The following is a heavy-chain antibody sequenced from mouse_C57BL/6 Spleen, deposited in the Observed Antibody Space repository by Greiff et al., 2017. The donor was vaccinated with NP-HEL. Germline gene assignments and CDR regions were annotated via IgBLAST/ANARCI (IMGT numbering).Heavy chain of an antibody. CDR2: SRNKANDYTT. Sequence: EVKLMESGGGLVQSGRSLRLSCATSGFTFSDFYMEWVRQAPGKGLEWIAASRNKANDYTTEYSASVKGRFIVSRDTSHSILYLQMNALRAEYTAIYYCARSNPWYFDVWGTGTTVTVSS. CDR1: GFTFSDFY. V-gene: IGHV7-1*01. J-gene: IGHJ1*03. CDR3: ARSNPWYFDV.